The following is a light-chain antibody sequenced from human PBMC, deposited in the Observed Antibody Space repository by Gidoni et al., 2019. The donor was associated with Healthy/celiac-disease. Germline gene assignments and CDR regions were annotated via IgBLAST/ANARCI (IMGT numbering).Light chain of an antibody. V-gene: IGLV1-40*01. J-gene: IGLJ2*01. CDR1: SSKIGAGYD. CDR2: GNS. CDR3: QSYDSSLSGVV. Sequence: QSVLTQPPSVSGAPGQSVTISCTGSSSKIGAGYDVPWYQQLPGTAPKLLIYGNSNRPSGVPDRFSGSKSGTSASLAITGLQAEDEADYYCQSYDSSLSGVVFGGGTKLTVL.